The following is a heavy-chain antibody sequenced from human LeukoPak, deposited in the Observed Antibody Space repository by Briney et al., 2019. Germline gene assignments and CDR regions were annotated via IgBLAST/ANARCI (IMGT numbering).Heavy chain of an antibody. J-gene: IGHJ5*02. CDR2: IYYSGST. Sequence: PSQTLSLTCTVSGGSISSGGYYWSWIRQHPGKGLEWIGYIYYSGSTYYNPSLKSRVTISVDTSKNQFSLKLSSVTAADTAVYYCAREGDILTGINWFDPWGQRTLVTVSS. D-gene: IGHD3-9*01. CDR3: AREGDILTGINWFDP. V-gene: IGHV4-31*03. CDR1: GGSISSGGYY.